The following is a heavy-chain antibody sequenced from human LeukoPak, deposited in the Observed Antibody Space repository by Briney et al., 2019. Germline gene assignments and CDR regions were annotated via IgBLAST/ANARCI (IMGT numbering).Heavy chain of an antibody. V-gene: IGHV3-30*18. D-gene: IGHD3-16*01. CDR3: AKDAGGYYFDY. CDR1: GFTFSSYS. Sequence: PGGSLRLSCAASGFTFSSYSMNWVRQAPGKGLEWVAVISYDGSNKYYADSVKGRFTISRDNSKNTLYLQMNSLRAEDTAVYYCAKDAGGYYFDYWGQGTLVTVSS. J-gene: IGHJ4*02. CDR2: ISYDGSNK.